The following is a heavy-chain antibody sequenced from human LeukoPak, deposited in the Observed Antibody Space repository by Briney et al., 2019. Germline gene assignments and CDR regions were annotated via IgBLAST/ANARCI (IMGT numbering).Heavy chain of an antibody. CDR1: GYTFNSSG. Sequence: ASVKVSFKTSGYTFNSSGISWVRQATGQGLEWMGWMNPNRGNTGYAQKFQGRVTMTTSTSISTAYMELSSLSSEDTAVYYCARGHRIVGAPSFVVYYFDYWGQGTLVTVSS. V-gene: IGHV1-8*02. D-gene: IGHD1-26*01. J-gene: IGHJ4*02. CDR3: ARGHRIVGAPSFVVYYFDY. CDR2: MNPNRGNT.